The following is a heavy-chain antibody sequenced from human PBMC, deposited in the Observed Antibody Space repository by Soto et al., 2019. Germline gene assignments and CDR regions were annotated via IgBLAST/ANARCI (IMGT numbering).Heavy chain of an antibody. V-gene: IGHV3-30-3*01. Sequence: PGGSLRRSCAASGFTFSSYAMHWVRQAPGKGLEWVAVISYDGSNKYYADSVKGRFTISRDNSKNTLYLQMNSLRAEDTAVYYCARENLELPYYYYGMDVWGQGTTVTVSS. D-gene: IGHD1-7*01. J-gene: IGHJ6*02. CDR3: ARENLELPYYYYGMDV. CDR1: GFTFSSYA. CDR2: ISYDGSNK.